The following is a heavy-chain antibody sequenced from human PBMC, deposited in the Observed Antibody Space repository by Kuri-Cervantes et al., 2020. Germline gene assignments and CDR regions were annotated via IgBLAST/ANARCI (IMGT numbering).Heavy chain of an antibody. D-gene: IGHD7-27*01. V-gene: IGHV3-7*01. CDR3: ARDNWGVPVLYDGFDV. CDR2: IKEDGSEK. J-gene: IGHJ6*04. Sequence: GGSLRLSCAASGFSFNTYWMTWVRQAPGKGLEWVADIKEDGSEKRYVDSVKGRFTISRENAKNSLYLEMTSLRAEDTALYYCARDNWGVPVLYDGFDVWGKGTTVTVSS. CDR1: GFSFNTYW.